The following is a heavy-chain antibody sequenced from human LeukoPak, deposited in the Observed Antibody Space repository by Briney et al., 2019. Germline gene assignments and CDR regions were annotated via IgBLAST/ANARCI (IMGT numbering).Heavy chain of an antibody. V-gene: IGHV3-74*01. CDR2: IYVDGRTT. J-gene: IGHJ5*02. CDR3: IRDFRSADL. CDR1: GFTFSNYW. Sequence: GGSLRLSCVASGFTFSNYWMHWVRQPPGKGLVWVSRIYVDGRTTNYADSVKGRFTISRDNAKNTVYLEMNSLSVEDAATYYCIRDFRSADLWGQGTLVTVTS.